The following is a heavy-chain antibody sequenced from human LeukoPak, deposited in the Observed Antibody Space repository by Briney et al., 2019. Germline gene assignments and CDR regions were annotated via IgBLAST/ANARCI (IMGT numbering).Heavy chain of an antibody. D-gene: IGHD2-15*01. CDR1: GGSISSYY. Sequence: SETLSLTRTVSGGSISSYYWSWIRQPPGKGLEWIGYIYYSGSTNYNPSLKSRVTISVDTSKNQFSLKLSSVTAADTAVYYCARSRPYCSGGSCNGYFDYWGQGTLVTVSS. J-gene: IGHJ4*02. CDR3: ARSRPYCSGGSCNGYFDY. V-gene: IGHV4-59*12. CDR2: IYYSGST.